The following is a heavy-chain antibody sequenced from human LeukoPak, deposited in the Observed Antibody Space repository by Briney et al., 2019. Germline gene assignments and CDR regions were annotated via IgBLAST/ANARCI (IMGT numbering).Heavy chain of an antibody. CDR3: AREIAVLGGYFDY. CDR2: IIPIFGTA. V-gene: IGHV1-69*01. Sequence: SVKVSCKASGGTFSSYAISWVRQAPGQGLEWMGGIIPIFGTANYAQKFQGRVTITADESTSTAYMELSSLRSEDTAVYYCAREIAVLGGYFDYWGQGTLVTVSS. CDR1: GGTFSSYA. J-gene: IGHJ4*02. D-gene: IGHD6-19*01.